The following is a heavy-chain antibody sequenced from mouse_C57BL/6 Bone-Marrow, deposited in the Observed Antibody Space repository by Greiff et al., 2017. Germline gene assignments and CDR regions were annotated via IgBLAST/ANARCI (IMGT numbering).Heavy chain of an antibody. J-gene: IGHJ3*01. V-gene: IGHV14-4*01. D-gene: IGHD1-1*01. CDR3: TTFYYYGFAY. Sequence: VQLQQSGAELVRPGASVKLSCTASGFNIKDDYMHWVKQRPEQGLEWIGWIDPENGDTEYASKFQGKATITADTSSNTAYLQLSSLTSEDTAVYYCTTFYYYGFAYWGQGTLVTVSA. CDR2: IDPENGDT. CDR1: GFNIKDDY.